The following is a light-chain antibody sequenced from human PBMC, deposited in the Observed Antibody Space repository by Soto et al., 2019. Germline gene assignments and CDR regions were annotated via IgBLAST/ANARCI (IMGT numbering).Light chain of an antibody. V-gene: IGLV3-1*01. CDR1: ELGDKY. CDR2: EDT. CDR3: QAWDSSTVV. J-gene: IGLJ2*01. Sequence: SYELTQPPSVSVSPGQTASITCSGHELGDKYACWYQQKPGQSPVLIIYEDTKRPSGIPERFSGSNSGNTATLTISGTQAMDEADYYCQAWDSSTVVFGGGTKLTVL.